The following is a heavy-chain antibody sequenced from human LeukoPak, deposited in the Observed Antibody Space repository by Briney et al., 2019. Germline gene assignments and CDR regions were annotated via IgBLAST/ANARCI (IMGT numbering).Heavy chain of an antibody. CDR3: ARAVSSSWYWYFDL. J-gene: IGHJ2*01. V-gene: IGHV4-39*07. Sequence: SETLSLTCTVSGGSISSGSYYWSWIRQPPGKGLEWIGEINHSGSTNYNPSLKSRVTISVDTSKNQFSLKLSSVTAADTAVYYCARAVSSSWYWYFDLWGRGTLVTVSS. CDR1: GGSISSGSYY. CDR2: INHSGST. D-gene: IGHD6-13*01.